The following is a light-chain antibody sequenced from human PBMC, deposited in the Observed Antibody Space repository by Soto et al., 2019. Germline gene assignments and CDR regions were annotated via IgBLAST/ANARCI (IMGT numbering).Light chain of an antibody. CDR2: DAS. V-gene: IGKV1-5*01. Sequence: DIQMTHSPSTLSASVGDRVTITCRASQSISSWLAWFQQKPGKAPKLLIYDASNLESGVPSRFSGSESGTEFTLTINSLQPDDFATYYCQQYNSYPLTFGGGTKVDIK. CDR1: QSISSW. J-gene: IGKJ4*01. CDR3: QQYNSYPLT.